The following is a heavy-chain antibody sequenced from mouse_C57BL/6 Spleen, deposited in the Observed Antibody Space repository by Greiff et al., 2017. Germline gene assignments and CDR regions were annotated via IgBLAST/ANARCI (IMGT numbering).Heavy chain of an antibody. D-gene: IGHD1-1*01. V-gene: IGHV3-1*01. J-gene: IGHJ3*01. CDR3: ASGYGSSYWFAY. Sequence: EVKLQESGPGMVKPSQSLSLTCTVTGYSITSGYDWHWIRHFPGNKLEWMGYISYSGSTNYNPSLKSRISITHDTSKNHFFLKLNSVTTEDTATYYCASGYGSSYWFAYGGQGTLVTVSA. CDR2: ISYSGST. CDR1: GYSITSGYD.